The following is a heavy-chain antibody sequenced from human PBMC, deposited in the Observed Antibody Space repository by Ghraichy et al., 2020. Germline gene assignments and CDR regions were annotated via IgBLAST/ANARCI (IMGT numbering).Heavy chain of an antibody. CDR3: ARLYDFSSGYCH. CDR1: GGSFSGYY. Sequence: SETLSLTCAVYGGSFSGYYWSWIRQPPGKGLEWIGEINHSGSTNYNPSLKSRVTISVDTSKNQFSLKLSSVTAADTAVYYCARLYDFSSGYCHWGQGTLVTVSS. D-gene: IGHD3-3*01. V-gene: IGHV4-34*01. J-gene: IGHJ4*02. CDR2: INHSGST.